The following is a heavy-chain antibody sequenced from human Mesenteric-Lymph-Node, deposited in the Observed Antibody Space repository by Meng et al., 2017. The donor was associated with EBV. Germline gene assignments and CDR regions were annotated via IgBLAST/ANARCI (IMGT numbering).Heavy chain of an antibody. J-gene: IGHJ5*02. V-gene: IGHV2-5*02. Sequence: QLSVKESGPTLVKPTQTLTLTCTFSVFSLSTSGVGVGSLRQPPGKALEWLALIYWDDDKRYSPSLKTRLTITKDTSENQVVLTMTNMDPVDAATYYCAHRTSNCFDPWGQGTLVTVSS. CDR1: VFSLSTSGVG. CDR2: IYWDDDK. CDR3: AHRTSNCFDP.